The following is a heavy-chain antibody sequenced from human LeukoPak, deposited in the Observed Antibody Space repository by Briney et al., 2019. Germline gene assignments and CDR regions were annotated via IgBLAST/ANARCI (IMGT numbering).Heavy chain of an antibody. CDR1: GYGFTSYW. CDR2: IFPGEADT. V-gene: IGHV5-51*01. J-gene: IGHJ3*02. Sequence: GESLHISCKGSGYGFTSYWIGWVRQMPGKGLEWMRIIFPGEADTRYTPSFQGQVTISADQTISTSYLQGSSLKASNTAMYYCARDMDKNKGFCSGSTCYDAFDIWGQGTTVTVSS. D-gene: IGHD2-2*01. CDR3: ARDMDKNKGFCSGSTCYDAFDI.